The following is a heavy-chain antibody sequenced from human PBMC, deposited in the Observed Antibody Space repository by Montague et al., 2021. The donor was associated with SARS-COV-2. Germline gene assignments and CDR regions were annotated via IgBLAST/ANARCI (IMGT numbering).Heavy chain of an antibody. Sequence: SETLSLTCIVSGGSINSFYWSWIRQPPGKGLEWIGYIYHNGTTHYSPSLKSRVAISLDTSKNQFSLTLNSVTAADTAVYYCARPSMVSRNYYYYGIDVWGQGTTVTVSS. CDR2: IYHNGTT. CDR3: ARPSMVSRNYYYYGIDV. V-gene: IGHV4-59*01. J-gene: IGHJ6*02. D-gene: IGHD2-21*01. CDR1: GGSINSFY.